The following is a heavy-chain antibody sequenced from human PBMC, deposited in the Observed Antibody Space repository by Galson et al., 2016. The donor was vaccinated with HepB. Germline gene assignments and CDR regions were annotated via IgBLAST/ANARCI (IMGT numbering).Heavy chain of an antibody. Sequence: SLRLSCAGSGFTFSSSYMDWVRQAPGGGLEWVAKIKEDGSDKFYVDSVKGRFTISRDNAKNSLYLQMNSLRAEDTAVYYCARDADYQNTNAHYDVFDIWGQGTMVTVSS. CDR3: ARDADYQNTNAHYDVFDI. CDR2: IKEDGSDK. V-gene: IGHV3-7*05. J-gene: IGHJ3*02. CDR1: GFTFSSSY. D-gene: IGHD2-8*01.